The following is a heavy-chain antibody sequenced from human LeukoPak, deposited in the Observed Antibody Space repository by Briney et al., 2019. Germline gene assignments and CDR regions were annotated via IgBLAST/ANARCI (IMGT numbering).Heavy chain of an antibody. CDR3: ARDMSIAARDAFDI. Sequence: KTSETLSLTCPVYGGSFSGYYWSWIRQPPGKGLEWIGEINHSGSTNYNPSLKSRVTISVDTSKNQFSLKLSSVTAADTAVYYCARDMSIAARDAFDIRGQGTLVTVSS. CDR2: INHSGST. J-gene: IGHJ3*02. CDR1: GGSFSGYY. D-gene: IGHD6-6*01. V-gene: IGHV4-34*01.